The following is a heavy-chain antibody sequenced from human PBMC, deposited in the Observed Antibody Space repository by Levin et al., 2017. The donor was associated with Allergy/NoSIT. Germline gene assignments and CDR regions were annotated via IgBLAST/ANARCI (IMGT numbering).Heavy chain of an antibody. CDR1: EFTFSDSY. D-gene: IGHD6-19*01. V-gene: IGHV3-11*01. Sequence: PGGSLRLSCTSSEFTFSDSYMTWIRQAPGRGLEWVSYISNSGRTIHYADSVKGRFTISRDNAKNSLYLQMNNLRAEDTAVYYCARPLYSTGRPYYGMDVWGQGTTVTVSS. CDR2: ISNSGRTI. J-gene: IGHJ6*02. CDR3: ARPLYSTGRPYYGMDV.